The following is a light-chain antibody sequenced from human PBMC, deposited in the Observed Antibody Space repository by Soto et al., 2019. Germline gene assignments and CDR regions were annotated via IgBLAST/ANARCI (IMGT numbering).Light chain of an antibody. CDR2: EVN. Sequence: QSALTQPPSASGSPGQSVTISCTGTSSDVGGYNYVSWYQHHPGKAPKLIISEVNKRPSGVPDRFSGSKSGNTASLTVSGLQLENETDYYCSSYGCINNHNFVFGTGTKLT. J-gene: IGLJ1*01. CDR3: SSYGCINNHNFV. V-gene: IGLV2-8*01. CDR1: SSDVGGYNY.